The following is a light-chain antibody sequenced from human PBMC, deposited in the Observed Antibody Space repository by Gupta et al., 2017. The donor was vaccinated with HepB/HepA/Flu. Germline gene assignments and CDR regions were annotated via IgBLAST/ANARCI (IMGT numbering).Light chain of an antibody. CDR3: AAGDDSLNGVV. V-gene: IGLV1-44*01. J-gene: IGLJ2*01. CDR1: SSNIGSDT. Sequence: QSVLTQPPSASGTPGQRVTISCSGSSSNIGSDTVSWYLQLPGTAPKLLIYNNNRRPSGVPDRFSGSKSGTSASLAISGLQSEDEADYYCAAGDDSLNGVVFGGGTKLTV. CDR2: NNN.